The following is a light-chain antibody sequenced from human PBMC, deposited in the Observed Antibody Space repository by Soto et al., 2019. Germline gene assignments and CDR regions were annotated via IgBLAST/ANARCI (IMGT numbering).Light chain of an antibody. Sequence: EIVMTQSPATLSVSPGERANLSCRASQSVSSNLAWYQQKPGQAPRLLISGASTRATGIPARFSGSGSGTEFTLTISSLQSEDFAVYYCQQYNDWAPLTFGGGTKVEIK. CDR1: QSVSSN. CDR2: GAS. J-gene: IGKJ4*01. V-gene: IGKV3D-15*01. CDR3: QQYNDWAPLT.